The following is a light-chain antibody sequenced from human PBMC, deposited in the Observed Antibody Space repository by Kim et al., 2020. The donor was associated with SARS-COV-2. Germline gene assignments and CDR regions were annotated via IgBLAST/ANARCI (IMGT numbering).Light chain of an antibody. V-gene: IGLV2-14*03. CDR2: DVS. CDR3: SSYTGSSTLGV. Sequence: SITLSCTGTSSDVGGYNYVSWHQQHPGKAPKLMIYDVSNRPSGVSNRFSGSKSGNTASLTISGLQAEDEADYYCSSYTGSSTLGVFGGGTQLTVL. CDR1: SSDVGGYNY. J-gene: IGLJ2*01.